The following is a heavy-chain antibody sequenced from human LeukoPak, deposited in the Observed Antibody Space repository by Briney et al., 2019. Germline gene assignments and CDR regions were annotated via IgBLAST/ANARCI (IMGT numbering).Heavy chain of an antibody. V-gene: IGHV1-2*02. Sequence: ASVKVSCKASGYTFTGYYMHWVRQAPGQGLEWMGWINPNSGGTNYAQKFQGRVTMTRDTSISTAYMELSSLRSEDTAVYYCAMGSYYDSSGYLDYWGQGTLVTVSS. D-gene: IGHD3-22*01. CDR2: INPNSGGT. CDR1: GYTFTGYY. J-gene: IGHJ4*02. CDR3: AMGSYYDSSGYLDY.